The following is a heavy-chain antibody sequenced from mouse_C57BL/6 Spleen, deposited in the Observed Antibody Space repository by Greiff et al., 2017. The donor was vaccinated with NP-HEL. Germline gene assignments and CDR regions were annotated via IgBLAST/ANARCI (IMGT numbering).Heavy chain of an antibody. V-gene: IGHV1-18*01. CDR2: INPNNGGT. CDR1: GYTFTDYN. J-gene: IGHJ4*01. Sequence: EVKLQESGPELVKPGASVKIPCKASGYTFTDYNMDWVKQSHGKSLEWIGDINPNNGGTIYNQKFKGKATLTVAKSSSTAYMELRSLTSEDTAVYYCARPLYGFYAMDYWGQGTSVTVSS. CDR3: ARPLYGFYAMDY. D-gene: IGHD1-1*01.